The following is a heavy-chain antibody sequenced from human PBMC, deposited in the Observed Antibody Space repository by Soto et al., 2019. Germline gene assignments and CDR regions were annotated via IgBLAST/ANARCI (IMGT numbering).Heavy chain of an antibody. V-gene: IGHV3-74*01. Sequence: EVQLVESGGNLVQPGGSLRLSCAASGFTFSNYWMHWVRQAPGKGLLWVSRINTDGSSTTYADSVKGRFTISRDNAKNTLYLEVNSLRAEDTAVYYCAGAPYYYFVMDVWGQGTTVTVSS. CDR2: INTDGSST. CDR3: AGAPYYYFVMDV. J-gene: IGHJ6*02. CDR1: GFTFSNYW.